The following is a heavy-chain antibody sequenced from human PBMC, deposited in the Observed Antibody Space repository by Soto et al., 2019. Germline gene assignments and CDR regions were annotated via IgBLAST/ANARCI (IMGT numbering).Heavy chain of an antibody. V-gene: IGHV3-33*01. Sequence: PGGSLRLSCAASGFTFSSYGMHWVRQAPGKGLEWVAVIWYDGSNKYYADSVKGRFTISRDNSKNTLYLQMNSLRAEDTAVYYCARDRGVVVRRGGIAAAGTLVNWGQGTLVTVSS. J-gene: IGHJ4*02. CDR1: GFTFSSYG. CDR2: IWYDGSNK. D-gene: IGHD6-13*01. CDR3: ARDRGVVVRRGGIAAAGTLVN.